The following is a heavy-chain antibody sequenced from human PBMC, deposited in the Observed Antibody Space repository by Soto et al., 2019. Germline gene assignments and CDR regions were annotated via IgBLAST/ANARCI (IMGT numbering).Heavy chain of an antibody. CDR2: ISGSGGST. J-gene: IGHJ3*02. CDR1: GFTFSNYA. CDR3: ATQSGSSLSAAFDI. D-gene: IGHD3-10*01. Sequence: GGSLRLSCAASGFTFSNYAMSWVRQAPGKGLEWVSGISGSGGSTYYADSVKGRFTISRDNSKNTLYLQMNSLRAEDTAVYYCATQSGSSLSAAFDIWGQGTMVTVSS. V-gene: IGHV3-23*01.